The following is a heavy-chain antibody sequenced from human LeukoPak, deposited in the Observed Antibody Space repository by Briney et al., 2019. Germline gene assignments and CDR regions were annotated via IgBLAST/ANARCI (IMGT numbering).Heavy chain of an antibody. Sequence: PGRSLRLSCAASGFTFDDYAMHWVRQAPGKGLEWVSGISWNSGSIGYADSVKGRFTISRDNAKDSLYLQMNSLRAEDTALYYCAKDNVFARGSGSLVDYWGQGTLVTVSS. CDR2: ISWNSGSI. CDR3: AKDNVFARGSGSLVDY. CDR1: GFTFDDYA. D-gene: IGHD3-10*01. J-gene: IGHJ4*02. V-gene: IGHV3-9*01.